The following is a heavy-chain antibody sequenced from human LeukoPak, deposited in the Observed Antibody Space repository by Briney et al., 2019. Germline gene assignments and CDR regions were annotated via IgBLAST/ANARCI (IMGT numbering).Heavy chain of an antibody. CDR3: ARAYDFGGGYGPYYYYYGLDV. V-gene: IGHV1-18*01. J-gene: IGHJ6*02. D-gene: IGHD3-3*01. Sequence: ASVKVSCKASGYTFTSYGISWVRQAPGQGLEWMGWISAYNGNANYAQKLQGRVTMTTDTSTSTAYMELRSLRSAATAVYYCARAYDFGGGYGPYYYYYGLDVGGQGTTATVS. CDR1: GYTFTSYG. CDR2: ISAYNGNA.